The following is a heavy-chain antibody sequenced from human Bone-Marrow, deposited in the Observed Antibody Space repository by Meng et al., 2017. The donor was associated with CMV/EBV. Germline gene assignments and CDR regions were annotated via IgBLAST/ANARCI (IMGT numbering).Heavy chain of an antibody. CDR3: ATELAEGTIDY. CDR1: GFTFSSYW. V-gene: IGHV3-7*01. J-gene: IGHJ4*02. Sequence: GESLKISCAASGFTFSSYWMHWVRQAPGKGLEWVANIKQDGSEKYYVDSVKGRFTISRDNAKNSLYLQMNSQSAEDTAVYYCATELAEGTIDYWGQGTLVTVSS. CDR2: IKQDGSEK. D-gene: IGHD1-14*01.